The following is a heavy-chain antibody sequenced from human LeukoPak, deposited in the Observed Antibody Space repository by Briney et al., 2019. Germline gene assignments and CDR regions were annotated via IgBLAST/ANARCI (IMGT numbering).Heavy chain of an antibody. Sequence: GESLKISCKGSGYSFSSYWIGGVRQMPGKGLEWMGIIYPGDSETRYSPSFQGQVTISADKSISTAYVQWSSLKASDTAMYYCARRRYCSSTSCYEGAFDIWGQGTMVTVSS. CDR3: ARRRYCSSTSCYEGAFDI. D-gene: IGHD2-2*01. CDR2: IYPGDSET. J-gene: IGHJ3*02. V-gene: IGHV5-51*01. CDR1: GYSFSSYW.